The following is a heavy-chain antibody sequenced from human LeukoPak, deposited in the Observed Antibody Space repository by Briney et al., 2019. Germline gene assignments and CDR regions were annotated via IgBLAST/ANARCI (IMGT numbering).Heavy chain of an antibody. Sequence: GRSLRLSCAASGFTFSSYAMHWVRQAPGKGLEWVAVISYDGSNKYYADSVKGRFSISRDNSKNTLYLQMNSLRGEDTAVFYCARDTTSRTFDYWGQGTLVTVSS. CDR2: ISYDGSNK. V-gene: IGHV3-30-3*01. D-gene: IGHD1-14*01. CDR3: ARDTTSRTFDY. J-gene: IGHJ4*02. CDR1: GFTFSSYA.